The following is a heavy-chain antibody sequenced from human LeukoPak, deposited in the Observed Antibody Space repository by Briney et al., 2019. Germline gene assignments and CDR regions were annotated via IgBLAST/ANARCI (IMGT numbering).Heavy chain of an antibody. V-gene: IGHV1-2*02. CDR2: ISPNSGGT. CDR3: ARGELGIVVVPAATRLDY. D-gene: IGHD2-2*03. J-gene: IGHJ4*02. Sequence: ASVKVSCKASGYTFTGYYMHWVRQAPGQGLEWMGWISPNSGGTNYTQKFQGRVTMTRDTSISTAYMELSRLRSDDTAVYYCARGELGIVVVPAATRLDYWGQGTLATVSS. CDR1: GYTFTGYY.